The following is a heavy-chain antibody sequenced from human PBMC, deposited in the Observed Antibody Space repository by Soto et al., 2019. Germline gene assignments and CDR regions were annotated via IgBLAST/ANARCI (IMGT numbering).Heavy chain of an antibody. D-gene: IGHD3-10*01. Sequence: EVQLAESGGGLVQPGGSLRLSCAASGFTFSNYEMNWVRQAPGKGLEWVSYISSSGSTISYADSVKGRFTISRDNAKDSLNLQMKSMRAEDTAVYYCARVPTYYSPYYSYAMDVWGQGTTVTVSS. V-gene: IGHV3-48*03. J-gene: IGHJ6*02. CDR3: ARVPTYYSPYYSYAMDV. CDR1: GFTFSNYE. CDR2: ISSSGSTI.